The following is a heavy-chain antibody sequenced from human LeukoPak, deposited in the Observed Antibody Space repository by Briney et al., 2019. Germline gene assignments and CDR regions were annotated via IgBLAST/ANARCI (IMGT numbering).Heavy chain of an antibody. J-gene: IGHJ6*02. D-gene: IGHD3-16*02. CDR2: ISFDGSNE. CDR1: GFIFSSYG. V-gene: IGHV3-30*03. Sequence: GGSLRLSCAASGFIFSSYGMHWVRQSPGRGLEWLSFISFDGSNEFYADSLKGRFTISRDNSKDTLFLQMDSLRAEDTALYYCAREEHDYVWGSYRYYYYYGIDVWGPGTTVTVSS. CDR3: AREEHDYVWGSYRYYYYYGIDV.